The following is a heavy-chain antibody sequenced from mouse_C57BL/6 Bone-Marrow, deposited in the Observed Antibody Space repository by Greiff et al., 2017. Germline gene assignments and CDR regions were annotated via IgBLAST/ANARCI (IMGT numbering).Heavy chain of an antibody. V-gene: IGHV1-54*01. J-gene: IGHJ4*01. CDR3: AREDYDYDVYYAMDY. Sequence: VQGVESGAELVRPGTSVKVSCKASGYAFTNYLIEWVKQRPGQGLEWIGVINPGSGGTNYNEKFKGKATLTADKSSSTAYMQLSSLTSEDSAVYFCAREDYDYDVYYAMDYWGQGTSVTVSS. CDR2: INPGSGGT. D-gene: IGHD2-4*01. CDR1: GYAFTNYL.